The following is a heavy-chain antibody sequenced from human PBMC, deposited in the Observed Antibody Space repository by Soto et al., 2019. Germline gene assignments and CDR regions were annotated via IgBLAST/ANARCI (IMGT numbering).Heavy chain of an antibody. CDR3: ARESEDLTSNFDY. V-gene: IGHV3-21*06. Sequence: GGSLRLSCAASGFTFTRYSMNWVLQAPGKGLEWVSSISSTTNYIYYGDAMKGRFTISRDNAKNSLYLEMNSLRAEDTAVYYCARESEDLTSNFDYWGQGTLVTVSS. CDR2: ISSTTNYI. CDR1: GFTFTRYS. J-gene: IGHJ4*02.